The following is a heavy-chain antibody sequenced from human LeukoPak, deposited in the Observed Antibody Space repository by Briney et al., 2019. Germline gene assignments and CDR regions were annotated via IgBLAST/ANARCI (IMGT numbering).Heavy chain of an antibody. V-gene: IGHV3-48*01. CDR2: ISRSSSTI. CDR3: ARDPSNDNFWSDYWPSQKSYYYMDV. J-gene: IGHJ6*03. D-gene: IGHD3-3*01. Sequence: GGSLRLSCAASGFTFSIYSMNWVRQAPGKGLEWVSYISRSSSTIYYADSVKGRFTISRDNARNSLFLHMHSLRAEDTAVYYCARDPSNDNFWSDYWPSQKSYYYMDVWGRGTTVTVSS. CDR1: GFTFSIYS.